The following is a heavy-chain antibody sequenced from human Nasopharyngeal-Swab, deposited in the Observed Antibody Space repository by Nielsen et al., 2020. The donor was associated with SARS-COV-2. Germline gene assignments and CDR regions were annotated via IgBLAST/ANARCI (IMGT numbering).Heavy chain of an antibody. V-gene: IGHV1-3*01. D-gene: IGHD6-13*01. CDR2: ISAGNGNT. J-gene: IGHJ4*02. CDR1: GYTFNTYA. Sequence: ASVKVSCKASGYTFNTYAMHWMRQAPGQRLEWMGWISAGNGNTEYSQKFQGRVTITRDTSASTAYMELSSLRSEDTAVYYCARGIGGIAAPFFDYWGQGTLVTVSS. CDR3: ARGIGGIAAPFFDY.